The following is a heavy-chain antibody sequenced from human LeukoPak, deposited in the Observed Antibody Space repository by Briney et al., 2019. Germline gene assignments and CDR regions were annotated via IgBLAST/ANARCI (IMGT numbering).Heavy chain of an antibody. CDR3: ARGPERTGVGTRYYYDMDV. Sequence: PGGSLRLSCAASGFDFSSHSMHWVRQAPGKGLEWVAVISYDGSNKYYADSVKGRFTISRDNSKNTLYLQMNSLRAGDTAVYYCARGPERTGVGTRYYYDMDVWGQGTTVTVSS. CDR2: ISYDGSNK. D-gene: IGHD2-8*01. J-gene: IGHJ6*02. CDR1: GFDFSSHS. V-gene: IGHV3-30-3*01.